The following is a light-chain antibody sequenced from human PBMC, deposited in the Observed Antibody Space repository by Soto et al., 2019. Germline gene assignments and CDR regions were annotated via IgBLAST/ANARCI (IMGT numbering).Light chain of an antibody. V-gene: IGKV3-20*01. CDR3: QHYGSALFT. J-gene: IGKJ3*01. CDR1: QSFSSSY. Sequence: EMVLTQSPGTLSLSPGERATLSGRASQSFSSSYLAWYQQKPGQAPRLLIYGASSRATGIPDRFSGSGSGTDLTLTISRLQPEDFAVYYCQHYGSALFTFGPGTKVDIK. CDR2: GAS.